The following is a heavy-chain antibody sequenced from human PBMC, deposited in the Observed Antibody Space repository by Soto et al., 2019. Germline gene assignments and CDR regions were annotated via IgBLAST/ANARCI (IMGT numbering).Heavy chain of an antibody. CDR2: IIPIFGTA. J-gene: IGHJ4*02. Sequence: ASVKVSCKASGGTFSSYAISWVRQAPGQGLEWMGGIIPIFGTANYAQKFQGRVTITADESTSTAYMELSSLRSEDTAVYYCARERGYSGYDYRPPYYYFDYWGQGTLVTVSS. D-gene: IGHD5-12*01. V-gene: IGHV1-69*13. CDR1: GGTFSSYA. CDR3: ARERGYSGYDYRPPYYYFDY.